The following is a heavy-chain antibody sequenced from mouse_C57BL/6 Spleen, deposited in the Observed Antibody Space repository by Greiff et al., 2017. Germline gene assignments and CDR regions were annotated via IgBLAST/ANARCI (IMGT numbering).Heavy chain of an antibody. CDR3: AREGAGNFDD. CDR1: GYTFTDYY. J-gene: IGHJ2*01. V-gene: IGHV1-19*01. CDR2: INPYNGGT. Sequence: EVQLQQSGPVLVKPGASVKMSCKASGYTFTDYYMNWVQQSHGKSLEWIGVINPYNGGTSYNQKCKGKGTLTVDKSSSTAYMELNSLTSEDSAVYYCAREGAGNFDDWGQGTTLTVSS. D-gene: IGHD3-3*01.